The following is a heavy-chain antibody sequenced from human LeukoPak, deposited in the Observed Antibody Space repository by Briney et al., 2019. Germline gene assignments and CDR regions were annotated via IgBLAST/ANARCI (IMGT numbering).Heavy chain of an antibody. CDR3: ASGNSYDPYNWLDP. J-gene: IGHJ5*02. V-gene: IGHV1-18*01. CDR1: GYTFTSYG. CDR2: ISAYNGNT. D-gene: IGHD5-18*01. Sequence: ASVKVSCKASGYTFTSYGISWVRQAPGQGLEWMGWISAYNGNTNYAQKFQGRVTMTRDNSISTAYMELSSLRSEDTAVYYCASGNSYDPYNWLDPWGQGTLVTVSS.